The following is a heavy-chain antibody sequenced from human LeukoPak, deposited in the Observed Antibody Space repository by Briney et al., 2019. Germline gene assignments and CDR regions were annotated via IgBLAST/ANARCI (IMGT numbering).Heavy chain of an antibody. V-gene: IGHV3-23*01. Sequence: PGGSLRLSCAASGFTFSSYAMSWVRQAPGKGLEWVSAISGSGGSTYYADSVKGRFTISRDNSKNTLYLQMNSLRAEDTAVYYCAKESTRVWYYGSGSYYPFDYWGQGTLVTVSS. CDR1: GFTFSSYA. D-gene: IGHD3-10*01. CDR2: ISGSGGST. CDR3: AKESTRVWYYGSGSYYPFDY. J-gene: IGHJ4*02.